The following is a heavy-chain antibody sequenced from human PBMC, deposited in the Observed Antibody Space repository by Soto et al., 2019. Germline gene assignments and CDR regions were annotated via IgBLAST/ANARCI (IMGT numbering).Heavy chain of an antibody. D-gene: IGHD3-22*01. CDR3: AVLLRSGSSGYYVTPQDYYYYGMDV. J-gene: IGHJ6*02. CDR1: GFTFTSSA. CDR2: IVVGSGNT. Sequence: ASVKVSCKASGFTFTSSAVQWVRQARGQRLEWIGWIVVGSGNTNYAQKFQERVTITRDMSTSTAYMELSSLRSEDTAVYYCAVLLRSGSSGYYVTPQDYYYYGMDVWGQGTTVTVSS. V-gene: IGHV1-58*01.